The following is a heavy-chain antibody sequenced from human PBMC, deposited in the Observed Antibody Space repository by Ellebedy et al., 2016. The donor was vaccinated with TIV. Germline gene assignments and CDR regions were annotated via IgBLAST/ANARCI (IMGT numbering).Heavy chain of an antibody. J-gene: IGHJ4*02. CDR2: IYWDDDK. Sequence: SGPTLVKPTQTLTLTCTFSGFSLDTTRVTVGWIRPPPGKALEWLALIYWDDDKRYSPSLKSRLTITKDTSKNQVVLTMTNMDPVDTATYYCARTEWFPFDYWGQGTLVTVSS. D-gene: IGHD3-3*01. CDR1: GFSLDTTRVT. V-gene: IGHV2-5*02. CDR3: ARTEWFPFDY.